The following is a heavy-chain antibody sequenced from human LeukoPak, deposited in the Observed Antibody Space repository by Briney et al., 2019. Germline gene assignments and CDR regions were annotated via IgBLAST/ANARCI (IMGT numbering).Heavy chain of an antibody. V-gene: IGHV4-59*01. D-gene: IGHD3-10*01. CDR3: ARAVGGDGSGSL. J-gene: IGHJ4*02. CDR1: GDSISTYY. Sequence: SETLSLTCTVSGDSISTYYWSWIRQPPGKGLEWIGYIYYRVTSDYNPSLKSRVTISVDMSTKQISLKLSSVTAADTAVYYCARAVGGDGSGSLWGPGTLVTVSS. CDR2: IYYRVTS.